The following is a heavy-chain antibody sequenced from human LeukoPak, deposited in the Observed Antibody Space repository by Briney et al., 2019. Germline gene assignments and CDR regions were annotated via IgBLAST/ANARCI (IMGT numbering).Heavy chain of an antibody. CDR2: VYYSGST. V-gene: IGHV4-39*07. J-gene: IGHJ4*02. CDR1: GGSISSSSYY. D-gene: IGHD6-19*01. CDR3: ARTSSSGLVGGYYFDY. Sequence: SETLSLTCTVSGGSISSSSYYWGWIRQPPGKGLEWIGSVYYSGSTYYNPSLKSRVTISVDTSKNQFSLKLSSVTAADTAVYYCARTSSSGLVGGYYFDYWGQGTLVTVSS.